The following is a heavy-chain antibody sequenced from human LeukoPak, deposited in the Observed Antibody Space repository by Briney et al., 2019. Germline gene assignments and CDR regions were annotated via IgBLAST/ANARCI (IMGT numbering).Heavy chain of an antibody. CDR1: GLTFSKAW. CDR2: LKSKTDGGTT. CDR3: TTRRKQWLGSHDY. V-gene: IGHV3-15*01. Sequence: GGSLRLSCAASGLTFSKAWMSWVRQAPGKGLEWVGRLKSKTDGGTTDYAAPVKGRFTISRDDSKNTLHLKINSLKSEDTAVYYCTTRRKQWLGSHDYWGQGTLVTVSS. D-gene: IGHD6-19*01. J-gene: IGHJ4*02.